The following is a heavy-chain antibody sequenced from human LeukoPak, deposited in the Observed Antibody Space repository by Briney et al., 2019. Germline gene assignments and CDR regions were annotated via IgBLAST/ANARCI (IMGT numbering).Heavy chain of an antibody. Sequence: GESLKISCKGSGYSFTSYWIGWVRQMPGKGLEWMGIIYPGDSDTRYSPSFQGQVTISADKSISTAYLQWSSLKASDTAMYYCARWPNPDVAMLIRPLDYFDYWGQGTLVTVSS. CDR1: GYSFTSYW. V-gene: IGHV5-51*01. CDR3: ARWPNPDVAMLIRPLDYFDY. J-gene: IGHJ4*02. D-gene: IGHD3-10*02. CDR2: IYPGDSDT.